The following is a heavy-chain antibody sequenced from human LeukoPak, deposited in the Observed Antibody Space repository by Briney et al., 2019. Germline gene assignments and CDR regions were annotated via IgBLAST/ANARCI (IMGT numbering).Heavy chain of an antibody. J-gene: IGHJ4*02. Sequence: GGSLRLSCAASGFTFSTYSMTWVRQAPGKGLEWVSTISGSGGSTYYADSVKGRFTISRDNSKNTLYLQMNSLRAEDTAVYYCAKTRPLDSSSWSHGDYWGQGTLVTVSS. CDR3: AKTRPLDSSSWSHGDY. CDR1: GFTFSTYS. V-gene: IGHV3-23*01. D-gene: IGHD6-13*01. CDR2: ISGSGGST.